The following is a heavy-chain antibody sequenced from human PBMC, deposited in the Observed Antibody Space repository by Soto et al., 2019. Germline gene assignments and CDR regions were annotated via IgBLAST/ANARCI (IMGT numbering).Heavy chain of an antibody. V-gene: IGHV4-34*01. Sequence: SETLSLTCAVYGGSFSGYYWSWIRQPPGEGLEWIGEINHSGSTNYNPSLKSRVTISVDTSKNQFSLKLSSVTAADTAVYYCARGGHTAMAIITLYYFDYWGQGTLVTVSS. CDR1: GGSFSGYY. CDR3: ARGGHTAMAIITLYYFDY. CDR2: INHSGST. D-gene: IGHD5-18*01. J-gene: IGHJ4*02.